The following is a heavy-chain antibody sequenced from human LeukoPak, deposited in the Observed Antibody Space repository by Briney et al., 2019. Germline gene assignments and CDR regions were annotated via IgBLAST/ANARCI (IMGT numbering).Heavy chain of an antibody. CDR1: GYTFTSYG. J-gene: IGHJ4*02. V-gene: IGHV1-18*01. CDR3: ARDLKRGYSSGRYSWGTGSSNDY. Sequence: ASVKVSCKASGYTFTSYGISWVRQAPGQGLEWMGWISGYNGNTNYAQQKLQGRVTMTTDTSTITAYMELRSLRSDDTAVYYCARDLKRGYSSGRYSWGTGSSNDYWGQGTLVTVSS. D-gene: IGHD6-19*01. CDR2: ISGYNGNT.